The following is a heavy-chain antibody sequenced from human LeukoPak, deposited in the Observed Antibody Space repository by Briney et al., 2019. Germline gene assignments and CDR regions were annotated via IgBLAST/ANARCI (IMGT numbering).Heavy chain of an antibody. CDR1: GGSISSSSYY. Sequence: PSETLSLTCTVSGGSISSSSYYWGWIRQPPGKGLEWIGSIYYSGSTYYNPSLKSRVTISVDTSKNQFSLKLSSVTAADTAVYYCARDAYYDFWSGYYYYYYYYMDVWGIGTTVTVSS. CDR2: IYYSGST. J-gene: IGHJ6*03. V-gene: IGHV4-39*07. D-gene: IGHD3-3*01. CDR3: ARDAYYDFWSGYYYYYYYYMDV.